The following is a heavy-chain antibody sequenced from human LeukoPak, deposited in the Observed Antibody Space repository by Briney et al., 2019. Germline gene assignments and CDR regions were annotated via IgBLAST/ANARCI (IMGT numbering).Heavy chain of an antibody. J-gene: IGHJ4*02. D-gene: IGHD3-22*01. CDR2: ISYDGSNK. V-gene: IGHV3-30*03. CDR3: ARTYYYDSSGLRY. CDR1: GFTFSSYG. Sequence: EGSLRLSCAASGFTFSSYGMHWVRQAPGKGLEWVAVISYDGSNKYYADSVKGRFTISRDNSKNTLYLQMNSLRAEDTAVYYCARTYYYDSSGLRYWGQGTLVTVSS.